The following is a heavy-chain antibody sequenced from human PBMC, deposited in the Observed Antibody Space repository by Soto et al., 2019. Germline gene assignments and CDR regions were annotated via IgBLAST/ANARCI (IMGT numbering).Heavy chain of an antibody. CDR1: GGSFSGYY. J-gene: IGHJ6*03. CDR3: ARGPAIAVTDYYYMDV. V-gene: IGHV4-34*01. D-gene: IGHD6-19*01. CDR2: INHSGST. Sequence: SETLSLTCAVYGGSFSGYYWSWIRQPPGKGLEWIGEINHSGSTNYNPSLKSRVTISVDTSKNQFSLKLSSVTAADTAVYYCARGPAIAVTDYYYMDVWGKGTTVTVSS.